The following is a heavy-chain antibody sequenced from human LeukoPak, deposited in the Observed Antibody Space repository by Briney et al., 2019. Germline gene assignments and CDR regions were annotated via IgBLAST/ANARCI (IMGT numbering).Heavy chain of an antibody. CDR3: ARVRGLGAFDI. V-gene: IGHV4-59*01. CDR1: GGSISSYY. Sequence: SETLSLTCTVSGGSISSYYWSWIRQPPGKGLEWIGYIYYSGSTNYNPSLKSRVTISVDTSKNQFSLKLSSVTAADTAVYYCARVRGLGAFDIWGQGTMVTDSS. CDR2: IYYSGST. J-gene: IGHJ3*02. D-gene: IGHD3-16*01.